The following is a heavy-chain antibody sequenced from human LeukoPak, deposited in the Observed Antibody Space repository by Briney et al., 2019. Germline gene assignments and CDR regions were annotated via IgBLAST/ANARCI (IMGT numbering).Heavy chain of an antibody. V-gene: IGHV3-21*01. D-gene: IGHD5-12*01. CDR3: AREFPDSGYAHTRDYFDY. CDR1: GFTFSSYS. Sequence: PGGSLRLSCAASGFTFSSYSMNWVRQAPGKGLEWVSSISSSSSYIYYADSVKGRFTISRDNAKNSLYLQMNSLRAEDTAVYYCAREFPDSGYAHTRDYFDYWGQGTLVTVSS. CDR2: ISSSSSYI. J-gene: IGHJ4*02.